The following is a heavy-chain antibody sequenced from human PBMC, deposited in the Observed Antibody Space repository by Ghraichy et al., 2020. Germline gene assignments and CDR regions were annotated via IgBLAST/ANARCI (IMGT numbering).Heavy chain of an antibody. CDR3: ATLGRYSSGWYLPSLDI. V-gene: IGHV4-38-2*02. CDR2: IYHSGST. Sequence: SETLSLTCTVSGYSISSGYYWDWIRQPPGKGLEWIGSIYHSGSTYYNPSLKSRVTISVDTSKNQFSLKLSSVTAADTAVYYCATLGRYSSGWYLPSLDIWGQGTMVTVSS. J-gene: IGHJ3*02. CDR1: GYSISSGYY. D-gene: IGHD6-19*01.